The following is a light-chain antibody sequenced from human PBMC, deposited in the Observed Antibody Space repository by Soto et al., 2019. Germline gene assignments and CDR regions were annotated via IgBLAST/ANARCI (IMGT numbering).Light chain of an antibody. J-gene: IGKJ1*01. Sequence: EIVVTQSPTTLSLYPGERATLSCRASQSVSSYLAWYQQKPGQAPRLLIYDASNRATGIPARFSGSGSGTDFTLTISSLEPEDFAVYYCQQRSNWPPTWTFGQGTKVDIK. V-gene: IGKV3-11*01. CDR2: DAS. CDR3: QQRSNWPPTWT. CDR1: QSVSSY.